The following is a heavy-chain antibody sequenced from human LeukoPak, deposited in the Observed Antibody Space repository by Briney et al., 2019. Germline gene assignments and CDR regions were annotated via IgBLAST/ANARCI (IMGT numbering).Heavy chain of an antibody. CDR1: GGSISSGGYY. J-gene: IGHJ6*02. Sequence: PSQTLSLTCTVSGGSISSGGYYWRWIRQHPGKGLEWIGYIYYSGSTYYNPSLKSRVTISVDTSKNQFSLKLSSATAADTAVYYCASRTTLDYYYGMDVWGQGTTVTVSS. CDR2: IYYSGST. D-gene: IGHD1-7*01. V-gene: IGHV4-31*03. CDR3: ASRTTLDYYYGMDV.